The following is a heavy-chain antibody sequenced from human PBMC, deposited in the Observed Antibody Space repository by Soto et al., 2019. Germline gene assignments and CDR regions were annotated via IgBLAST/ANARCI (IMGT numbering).Heavy chain of an antibody. D-gene: IGHD2-2*01. CDR1: GGSISSGGYS. V-gene: IGHV4-30-2*01. CDR3: ARVRGYCISTSCYDGINVYFDY. Sequence: PSETLSLTCAVSGGSISSGGYSWSWIRQPPGKGLEWIGYIYHSGSTYYNPSLKSRVTISVDRSKNQFSLKLSSVTAADTAVYYCARVRGYCISTSCYDGINVYFDYWGQGTLVTVSS. J-gene: IGHJ4*02. CDR2: IYHSGST.